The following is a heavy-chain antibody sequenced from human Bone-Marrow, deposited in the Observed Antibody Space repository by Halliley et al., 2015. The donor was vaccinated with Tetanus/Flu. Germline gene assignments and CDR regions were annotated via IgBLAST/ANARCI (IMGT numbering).Heavy chain of an antibody. CDR3: ATNSGNYYSVDY. J-gene: IGHJ4*02. CDR2: ITSTAISI. Sequence: WISYITSTAISIYYADSVKGRFTISRDNAKNSVYLQMNSLRAEDTAIYYCATNSGNYYSVDYWGQGTLVTVSS. D-gene: IGHD1-26*01. V-gene: IGHV3-48*03.